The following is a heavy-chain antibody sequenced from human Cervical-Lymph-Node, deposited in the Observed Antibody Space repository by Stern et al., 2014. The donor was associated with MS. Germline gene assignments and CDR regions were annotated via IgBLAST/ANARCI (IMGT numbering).Heavy chain of an antibody. Sequence: QVTLKASGPTLVKPTQTLTLTCTFSGFSFSTGEAGEGWIRQPPGKALEWLAPSYWDEDKRYSPSLQGRLTITKDTSKSQVVLTMTNMDPVDTATYYCTRSRSYTYGAKRAWYFDLWGRGTHVTVAS. CDR3: TRSRSYTYGAKRAWYFDL. J-gene: IGHJ2*01. CDR1: GFSFSTGEAG. D-gene: IGHD4-23*01. CDR2: SYWDEDK. V-gene: IGHV2-5*02.